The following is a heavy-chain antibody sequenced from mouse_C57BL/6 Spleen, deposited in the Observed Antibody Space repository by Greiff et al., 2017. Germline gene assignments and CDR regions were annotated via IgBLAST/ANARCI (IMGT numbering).Heavy chain of an antibody. D-gene: IGHD1-1*01. Sequence: DVKLQESGAELVRPGASVKLSCTASGFNIKDDYMHWVKQRPEQGLEWIGWIDPENGDTEYASKFQGKATITADTSSNTAYLQLSSLTSEDTAVYYCTTLDTTVVERFDYWGQGTTLTVSS. CDR1: GFNIKDDY. J-gene: IGHJ2*01. CDR2: IDPENGDT. V-gene: IGHV14-4*01. CDR3: TTLDTTVVERFDY.